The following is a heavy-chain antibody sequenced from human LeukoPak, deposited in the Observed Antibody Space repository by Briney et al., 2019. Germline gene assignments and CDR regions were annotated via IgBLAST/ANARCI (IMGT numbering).Heavy chain of an antibody. CDR1: GDSVSSNSAA. CDR2: TYYRSKWYN. Sequence: SQTLSLTCAISGDSVSSNSAAWNWLRQSPSRGLEWLGRTYYRSKWYNDYAVSVKSRITINPDTSKNQFSLQLNSVTPEDTAVYYCARGNTGTASRYFDWFAPSRYGMDVWGQGTTVTVSS. V-gene: IGHV6-1*01. CDR3: ARGNTGTASRYFDWFAPSRYGMDV. D-gene: IGHD3-9*01. J-gene: IGHJ6*02.